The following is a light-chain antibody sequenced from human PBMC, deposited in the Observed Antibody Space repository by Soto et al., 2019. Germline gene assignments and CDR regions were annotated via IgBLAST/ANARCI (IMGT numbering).Light chain of an antibody. CDR1: QSLLHSNGYNY. J-gene: IGKJ2*01. CDR2: LGS. Sequence: DIVMPQSPLSLPVTPGEPASISCRSSQSLLHSNGYNYLDWYLQKPGQSPQLLIYLGSNRASGDPDRFSGSGSGTDFTLKISRVEAEDVGVYYCMQALQTPSYTFGQGTKLEIK. V-gene: IGKV2-28*01. CDR3: MQALQTPSYT.